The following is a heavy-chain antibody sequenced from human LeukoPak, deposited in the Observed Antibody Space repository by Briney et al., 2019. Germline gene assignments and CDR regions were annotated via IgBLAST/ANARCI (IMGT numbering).Heavy chain of an antibody. Sequence: GGSLRLSCAASGFTFSSYAMSWVRQAPGKGLEWVSAISGSGGSTYYADSVKGRFTISRDNSKNTLYLQMNSLRAEDTAVYYCAKPVWFGELSAYYYYYGMDVWGKGTTVTVSS. D-gene: IGHD3-10*01. V-gene: IGHV3-23*01. CDR2: ISGSGGST. CDR1: GFTFSSYA. CDR3: AKPVWFGELSAYYYYYGMDV. J-gene: IGHJ6*04.